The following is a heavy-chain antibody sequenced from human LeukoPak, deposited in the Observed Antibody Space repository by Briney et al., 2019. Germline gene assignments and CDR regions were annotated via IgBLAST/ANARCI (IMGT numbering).Heavy chain of an antibody. CDR2: INWNGGST. V-gene: IGHV3-20*04. CDR3: ARDHLMVRGVIDY. J-gene: IGHJ4*02. D-gene: IGHD3-10*01. CDR1: GFTLDDYD. Sequence: PGGSLRLSCAASGFTLDDYDMSWVRHAPGKGLEWVSGINWNGGSTAYADSVKGRFTISRDNAKNSLYLQMNSLRAEDTALYYCARDHLMVRGVIDYWGQGTLVTVSS.